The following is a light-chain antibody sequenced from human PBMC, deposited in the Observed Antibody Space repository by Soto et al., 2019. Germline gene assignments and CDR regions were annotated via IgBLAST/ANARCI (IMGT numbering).Light chain of an antibody. CDR2: EVS. V-gene: IGLV2-14*01. J-gene: IGLJ3*02. Sequence: QSALTQPASVSGSPGQSITISCTGTSSDVGGYNYVSWYQQHPGKAPKLMIYEVSHRPSGVSNRFSGSKSANTASLTISGLQAEDEAEYYCSSYTSSSTQVFGGGTKLTVL. CDR3: SSYTSSSTQV. CDR1: SSDVGGYNY.